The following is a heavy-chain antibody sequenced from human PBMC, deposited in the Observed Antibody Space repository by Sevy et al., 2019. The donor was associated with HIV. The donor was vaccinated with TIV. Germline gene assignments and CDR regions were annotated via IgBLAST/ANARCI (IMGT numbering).Heavy chain of an antibody. CDR2: ISSAGSNK. D-gene: IGHD6-19*01. CDR1: GLTFSSHA. V-gene: IGHV3-30-3*01. Sequence: GGSLRLSCAASGLTFSSHAMHWVRQAPGKGLEWVAVISSAGSNKYYADSVKGRFTISRDNPKNTLYLQMNSLRPEDTAVYYCTRDAGYSIAWSPSDYWGQGTLVTVYS. J-gene: IGHJ4*02. CDR3: TRDAGYSIAWSPSDY.